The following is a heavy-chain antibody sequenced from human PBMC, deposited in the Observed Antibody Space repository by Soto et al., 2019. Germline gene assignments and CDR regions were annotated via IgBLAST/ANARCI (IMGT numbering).Heavy chain of an antibody. CDR3: ARASSSEDSWFDP. V-gene: IGHV3-33*01. D-gene: IGHD6-13*01. CDR1: GFTFSSYG. CDR2: IWYDGSNK. J-gene: IGHJ5*02. Sequence: QVQLVESGGGVVQPGRSLRLSCAASGFTFSSYGMHWVRQAPGKGLEWVAVIWYDGSNKYYADSVKGRITISRDNSKNTLYLHMSSLRGEDTAVYYCARASSSEDSWFDPWGQGPLVTVSS.